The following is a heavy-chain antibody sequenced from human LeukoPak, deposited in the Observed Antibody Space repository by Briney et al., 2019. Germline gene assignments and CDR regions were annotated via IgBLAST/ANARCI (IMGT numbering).Heavy chain of an antibody. D-gene: IGHD3-22*01. J-gene: IGHJ4*02. CDR1: GFTFSSYG. Sequence: PGGSLRLSCAASGFTFSSYGMSWVRQAPGKGLEWVSAISGSGGSTYYADSVKGRFTISRDNAKNSLYLQMNSLRAEDTAVYYCAPDPRSRWLLLTWGQGTLVTVSS. V-gene: IGHV3-23*01. CDR2: ISGSGGST. CDR3: APDPRSRWLLLT.